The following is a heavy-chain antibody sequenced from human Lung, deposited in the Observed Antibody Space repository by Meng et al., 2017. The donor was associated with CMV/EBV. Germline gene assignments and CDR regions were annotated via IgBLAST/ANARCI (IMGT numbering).Heavy chain of an antibody. Sequence: SXXVSXKASGGTFSSYAISWVRQAPGQGLEWMGGIIPIFGTANYAQKFQGRVTITTDESTSTAYMELSSLRSEDTAVYYCASTTPYCSSTSCFTYFDYWXQGTLVTVSS. J-gene: IGHJ4*02. V-gene: IGHV1-69*05. CDR2: IIPIFGTA. CDR3: ASTTPYCSSTSCFTYFDY. CDR1: GGTFSSYA. D-gene: IGHD2-2*02.